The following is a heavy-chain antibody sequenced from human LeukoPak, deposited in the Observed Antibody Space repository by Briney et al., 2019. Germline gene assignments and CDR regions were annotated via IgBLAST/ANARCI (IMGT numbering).Heavy chain of an antibody. CDR1: GFTISSYS. D-gene: IGHD3-3*01. J-gene: IGHJ6*03. CDR3: AREGGNFWSGYSFYYYYYYMDV. CDR2: ISSSSSYI. Sequence: GGSLRLSCAASGFTISSYSMNWVHQAPGKGLEWVSSISSSSSYIYYADSVKGRFTISRDNAKNSLYLQMNSLRAEDTAVYYCAREGGNFWSGYSFYYYYYYMDVWGKGTTVTVSS. V-gene: IGHV3-21*01.